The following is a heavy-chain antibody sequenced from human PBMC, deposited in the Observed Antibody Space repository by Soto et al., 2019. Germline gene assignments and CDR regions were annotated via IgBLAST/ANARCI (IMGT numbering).Heavy chain of an antibody. J-gene: IGHJ5*02. CDR2: INSDGSST. CDR3: ARGPVVVAATDWFDP. D-gene: IGHD2-15*01. CDR1: GFTFSSYW. Sequence: PGGSLRLSCAASGFTFSSYWMHWVRQAPGKGLVWVSRINSDGSSTSYADSVKGRFTISRDNAKNTLYLQMNSLRAEDTAVYYCARGPVVVAATDWFDPWGQGTLVTVSS. V-gene: IGHV3-74*01.